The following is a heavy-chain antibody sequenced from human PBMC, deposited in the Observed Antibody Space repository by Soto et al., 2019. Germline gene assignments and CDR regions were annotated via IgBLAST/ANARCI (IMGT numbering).Heavy chain of an antibody. CDR3: ARGAADTAMVDS. V-gene: IGHV4-59*01. D-gene: IGHD5-18*01. CDR2: IFYSGST. J-gene: IGHJ4*02. CDR1: GGSIRSYY. Sequence: QVHLQESGPGLVKASETLSLTCTVSGGSIRSYYWTWIRQPPGKGLEWLGYIFYSGSTFYNPSLKGRVTISIPTSKSQFSLQRTSVTDADADVYYCARGAADTAMVDSWGQGTLVTVSS.